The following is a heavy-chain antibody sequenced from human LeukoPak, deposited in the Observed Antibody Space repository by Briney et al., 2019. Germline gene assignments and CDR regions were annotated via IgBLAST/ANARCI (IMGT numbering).Heavy chain of an antibody. D-gene: IGHD2-8*01. CDR3: ARVGYASSAIYFQQ. J-gene: IGHJ1*01. CDR1: GGSISSYY. CDR2: IYYSGST. V-gene: IGHV4-59*12. Sequence: SETLSLTCTVSGGSISSYYWSWIRQPPGKGLEWIGYIYYSGSTNYNPSLKSRVTMSVDTSKNQFSLKVTSVTAADTAVYYCARVGYASSAIYFQQWGQGTLVSVSS.